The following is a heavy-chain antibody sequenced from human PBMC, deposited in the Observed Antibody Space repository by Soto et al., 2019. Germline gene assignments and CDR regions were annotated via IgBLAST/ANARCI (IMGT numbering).Heavy chain of an antibody. J-gene: IGHJ4*02. CDR2: ISSSSSTI. CDR1: GFTFSGYN. V-gene: IGHV3-48*02. D-gene: IGHD2-15*01. CDR3: ARDGVAEIDY. Sequence: EVQLVESGGGLVQPGGSLRLSCASSGFTFSGYNMNWVRQAPGKGLEWVSYISSSSSTIYYADSVKGRFTISRDNAKNSLYLQMNSLRDEDTAGYYCARDGVAEIDYWGQETLVTVSS.